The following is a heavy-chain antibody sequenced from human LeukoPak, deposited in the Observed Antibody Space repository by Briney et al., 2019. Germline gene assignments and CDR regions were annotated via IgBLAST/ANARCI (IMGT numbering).Heavy chain of an antibody. D-gene: IGHD3/OR15-3a*01. CDR1: GFTFSSYA. J-gene: IGHJ4*02. CDR3: ARDQDVILGLFDY. CDR2: ISSSGGST. Sequence: PGGSLRLSCAASGFTFSSYAMNWVRQAPGKRLEWVSVISSSGGSTYYADSVKGRFTISRDNSKNTLHLQMKSLRAEDTAIYYCARDQDVILGLFDYWGQGTLVTVSS. V-gene: IGHV3-23*01.